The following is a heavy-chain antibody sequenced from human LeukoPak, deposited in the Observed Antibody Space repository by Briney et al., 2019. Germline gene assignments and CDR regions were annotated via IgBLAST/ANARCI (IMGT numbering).Heavy chain of an antibody. V-gene: IGHV3-23*01. J-gene: IGHJ4*02. CDR3: AKATPVGAATGADY. Sequence: GGSLRLSCAASGFTCSCCAMSWVRQAPGKGLEWVSTISGSGATTYYADSVNGRFTISRDNSRNTLYLQMNSLRAEDTAVYYCAKATPVGAATGADYWGQGTLVTVSS. D-gene: IGHD6-13*01. CDR2: ISGSGATT. CDR1: GFTCSCCA.